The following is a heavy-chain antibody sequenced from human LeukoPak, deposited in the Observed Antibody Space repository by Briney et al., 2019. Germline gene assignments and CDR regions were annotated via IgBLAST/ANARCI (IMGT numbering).Heavy chain of an antibody. CDR2: ISAYNGNT. D-gene: IGHD2-2*02. V-gene: IGHV1-18*01. Sequence: ASVKLSCKASGYTFTSYGISWVRQAPGQGLEWMGWISAYNGNTNYAQKLQGRVTMTTATSTSTAYMELRSLRSDDTAVYYCARGRLPGYCSSTSCYKAFLDYWGQGTLVTVSS. CDR1: GYTFTSYG. CDR3: ARGRLPGYCSSTSCYKAFLDY. J-gene: IGHJ4*02.